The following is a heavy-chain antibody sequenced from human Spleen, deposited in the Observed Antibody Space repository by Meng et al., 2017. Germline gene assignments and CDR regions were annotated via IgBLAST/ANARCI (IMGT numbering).Heavy chain of an antibody. V-gene: IGHV1-18*01. CDR2: ISSYNANT. CDR1: GYTFSSYG. J-gene: IGHJ4*01. Sequence: ASVKVSCKASGYTFSSYGITWVRQAPGQGLEWMGWISSYNANTNYAQKLQGRVTMNTDTSTSTAYMELRSLRADDTAVYYCARDAEYSGYDLYYFDYWGQGTLVTVSS. CDR3: ARDAEYSGYDLYYFDY. D-gene: IGHD5-12*01.